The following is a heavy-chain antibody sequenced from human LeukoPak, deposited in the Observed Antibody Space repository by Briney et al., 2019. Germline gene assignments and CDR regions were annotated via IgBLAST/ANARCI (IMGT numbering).Heavy chain of an antibody. CDR3: AKRTAEGMDI. CDR1: GFIFSNYE. V-gene: IGHV3-48*03. Sequence: GGSLRLSCAGSGFIFSNYEMNWVRQAPGKGLEWVSYISSTGSDIYYADSVKGRFTITRDNAENSLYLQMNSLRAEDTAIYYCAKRTAEGMDIWGQGTTVTVSS. J-gene: IGHJ6*02. CDR2: ISSTGSDI. D-gene: IGHD5-18*01.